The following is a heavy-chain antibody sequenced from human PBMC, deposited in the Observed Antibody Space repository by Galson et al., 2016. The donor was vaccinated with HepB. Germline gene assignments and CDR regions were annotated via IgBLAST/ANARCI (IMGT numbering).Heavy chain of an antibody. CDR1: GFTFSSYA. CDR2: ISGSGGRT. Sequence: SLRLSCAASGFTFSSYAMSWVRQAPGKGLEWVSGISGSGGRTDYADSVKGRFTISRDNSKNTLYLQMNNLRAEDTAVYYYATVLTYPPRHLPFEYFFDSWGQGTLVTVSS. J-gene: IGHJ4*02. D-gene: IGHD2-2*01. V-gene: IGHV3-23*01. CDR3: ATVLTYPPRHLPFEYFFDS.